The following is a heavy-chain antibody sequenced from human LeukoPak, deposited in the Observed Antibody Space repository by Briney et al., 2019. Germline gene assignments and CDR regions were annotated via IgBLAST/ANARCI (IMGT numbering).Heavy chain of an antibody. V-gene: IGHV4-34*01. Sequence: SETLSLTCAVYGGSFSGYYWSWIRQPPGKGLEWIGEINHSGGTNYNPSLKSRGVTISVETSKNQFSLKLTSLTAADTAVYYCARTYYGSGMGFDYWGQGTLVTVFS. CDR2: INHSGGT. J-gene: IGHJ4*02. CDR3: ARTYYGSGMGFDY. D-gene: IGHD3-10*01. CDR1: GGSFSGYY.